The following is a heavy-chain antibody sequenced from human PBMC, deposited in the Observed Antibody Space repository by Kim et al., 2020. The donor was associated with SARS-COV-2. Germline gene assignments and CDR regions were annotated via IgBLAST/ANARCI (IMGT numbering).Heavy chain of an antibody. Sequence: GGSLRLSCAASGFTFSSYAMSWVRQAPGKGLEWVSDISGSGGSTYYADSVKGRFTISRDNSKNTLYRQMNSLRAEDTAVYYCAKDRESSSSWYAPFDYWGQGTLVTVSS. J-gene: IGHJ4*02. CDR2: ISGSGGST. V-gene: IGHV3-23*01. CDR1: GFTFSSYA. CDR3: AKDRESSSSWYAPFDY. D-gene: IGHD6-13*01.